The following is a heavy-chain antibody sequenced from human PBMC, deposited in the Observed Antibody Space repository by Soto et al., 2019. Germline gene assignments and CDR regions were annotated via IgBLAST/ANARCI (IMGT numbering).Heavy chain of an antibody. CDR2: INSDGSST. D-gene: IGHD3-3*01. J-gene: IGHJ6*02. CDR3: ARRSGLGDRDYYYYGMDV. CDR1: GFTFSSYW. V-gene: IGHV3-74*01. Sequence: GGSLRLSCAASGFTFSSYWMHWVRQAPGKGLVWVSRINSDGSSTSYADSVKGRFTISRDNAKNTLYLQMNSLRAEDTAVYYCARRSGLGDRDYYYYGMDVWGQGTTVTVSS.